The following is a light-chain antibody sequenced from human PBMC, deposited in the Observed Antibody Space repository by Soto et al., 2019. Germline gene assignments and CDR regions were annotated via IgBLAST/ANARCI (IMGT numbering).Light chain of an antibody. J-gene: IGLJ3*02. CDR2: EVS. CDR1: SSDVGEYKY. V-gene: IGLV2-8*01. CDR3: QSYDNSLSGSWV. Sequence: QSALTQPPSASGSPGQSVTISCTGSSSDVGEYKYVSWYQQHPGKAPKLIIYEVSKRPSGIPGRFSGSKSGNTASLTVAGLQAADEADYYCQSYDNSLSGSWVFGGGTKLTVL.